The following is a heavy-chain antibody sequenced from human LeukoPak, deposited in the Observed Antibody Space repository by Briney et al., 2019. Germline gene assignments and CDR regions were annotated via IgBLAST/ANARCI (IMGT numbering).Heavy chain of an antibody. V-gene: IGHV4-59*01. CDR1: GGSISTYX. CDR3: ARDRLGLPVDY. J-gene: IGHJ4*02. D-gene: IGHD3-16*01. CDR2: IXXXXXT. Sequence: SEXLSLTCTVSGGSISTYXWXXIRQPPXXXXXWIGYIXXXXXTNXXPXLXXXXXMXXDTSKNQFSLKLNSVTAADTAVYYCARDRLGLPVDYWGRGTLVTVSS.